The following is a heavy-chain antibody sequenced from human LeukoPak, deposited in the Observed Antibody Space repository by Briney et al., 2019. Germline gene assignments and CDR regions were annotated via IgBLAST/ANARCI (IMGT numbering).Heavy chain of an antibody. J-gene: IGHJ4*02. CDR3: ARRAGAYSHPYDY. CDR2: IKSDGSST. V-gene: IGHV3-74*01. D-gene: IGHD4/OR15-4a*01. Sequence: GGSLGLSCAASGFTFRSYWMNWVRQVPGKGLVWVSRIKSDGSSTSYADSVKGRFTISRDNAKNTLYLQMNSLRAEDTAVYYCARRAGAYSHPYDYWGQGTLVTVSS. CDR1: GFTFRSYW.